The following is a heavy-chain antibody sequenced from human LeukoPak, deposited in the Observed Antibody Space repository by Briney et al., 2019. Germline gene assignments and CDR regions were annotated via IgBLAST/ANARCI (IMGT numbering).Heavy chain of an antibody. Sequence: SETLSLTCTVSGGSISSSSYYWGWIRQPPGMGLEWIGSIYYSGSTYYNPSLKSRVTILVDTSKNQFSLKLSSVTAADTAVYYCARGVATIGRDIDYWGQGTLVTVSS. D-gene: IGHD5-24*01. V-gene: IGHV4-39*07. CDR2: IYYSGST. J-gene: IGHJ4*02. CDR3: ARGVATIGRDIDY. CDR1: GGSISSSSYY.